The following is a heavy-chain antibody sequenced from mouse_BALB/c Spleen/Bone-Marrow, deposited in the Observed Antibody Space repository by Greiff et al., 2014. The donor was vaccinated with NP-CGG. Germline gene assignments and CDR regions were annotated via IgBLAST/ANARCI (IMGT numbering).Heavy chain of an antibody. CDR2: IYPGNVNT. Sequence: LVESGPELVKPGASVRISCKASGYTFTSYYIHWVKQRPGQGLEWIGWIYPGNVNTKYNEKFKGKATLTADKSSSTAYMQLSSLTSEDSAVCFCARDTMDYWGQGTSVTVSS. J-gene: IGHJ4*01. CDR1: GYTFTSYY. CDR3: ARDTMDY. V-gene: IGHV1S56*01.